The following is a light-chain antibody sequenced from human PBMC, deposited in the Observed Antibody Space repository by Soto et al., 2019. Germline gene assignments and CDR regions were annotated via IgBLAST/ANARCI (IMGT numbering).Light chain of an antibody. CDR2: DAS. V-gene: IGKV1-33*01. Sequence: IQVTQSPSSLSASVGDRVTITCQASQDISNYLNWYQQKPGKAPKLLIYDASILETGVPSRFRESDSGKYFTFPISTLQPQEIATNYCQHLANRLLPLGGGTKEEIK. J-gene: IGKJ4*01. CDR3: QHLANRLLP. CDR1: QDISNY.